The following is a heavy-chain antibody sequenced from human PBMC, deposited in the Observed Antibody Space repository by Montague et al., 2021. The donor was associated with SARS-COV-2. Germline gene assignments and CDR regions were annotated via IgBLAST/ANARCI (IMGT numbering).Heavy chain of an antibody. Sequence: CAISGDSVSGTRAAWNWVGQSPSRGLQWMGGRYFTPKWSSEYALXVKSRLIISPDTSKNQFSLRLMSVTPDDTAVYYCARAYCSSTSCYPIDYWSQGTLVTVSS. V-gene: IGHV6-1*01. CDR1: GDSVSGTRAA. D-gene: IGHD2-2*01. CDR3: ARAYCSSTSCYPIDY. J-gene: IGHJ4*02. CDR2: RYFTPKWSS.